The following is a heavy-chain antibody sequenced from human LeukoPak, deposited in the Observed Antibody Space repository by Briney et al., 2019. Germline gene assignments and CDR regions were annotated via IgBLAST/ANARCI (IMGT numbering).Heavy chain of an antibody. CDR2: INHSGST. V-gene: IGHV4-34*01. CDR1: GGSFSGYY. D-gene: IGHD6-19*01. Sequence: PSETLSLTCAVYGGSFSGYYWSWIRQPPGKGLEWIGEINHSGSTNYNPSLKSRVTISVDTSKNQFPLNLNSVTAADTAVYYCARYYLQWLARSTNWFDPWGQGTLVTVSS. CDR3: ARYYLQWLARSTNWFDP. J-gene: IGHJ5*02.